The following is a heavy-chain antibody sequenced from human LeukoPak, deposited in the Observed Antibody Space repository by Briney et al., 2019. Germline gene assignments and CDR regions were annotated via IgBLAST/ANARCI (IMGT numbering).Heavy chain of an antibody. J-gene: IGHJ3*01. V-gene: IGHV3-11*01. CDR3: ARDRCSGGSCNLH. D-gene: IGHD2-15*01. Sequence: AGGSLRLSCAASGFTFSDYYMSWIRQAPGKGLEWVSYISSSSSTIYYADSVKGRFTISRDNAKNSLYLQMNSLRAEDAAVYYCARDRCSGGSCNLHWGQGTMVTVSS. CDR2: ISSSSSTI. CDR1: GFTFSDYY.